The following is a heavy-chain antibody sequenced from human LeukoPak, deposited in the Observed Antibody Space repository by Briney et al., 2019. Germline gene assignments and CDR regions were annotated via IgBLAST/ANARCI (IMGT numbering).Heavy chain of an antibody. Sequence: ASVKVSCKASEYTFTSYYMHWVRQAPGQGLEWMGIINPSGGSTSYAQKFQGRVTMTRDMSTSTVYMELSSLRSEDTAVYYCARVPLLYSSGWYAFDYWGQGTLVTVSS. D-gene: IGHD6-19*01. CDR3: ARVPLLYSSGWYAFDY. CDR2: INPSGGST. CDR1: EYTFTSYY. V-gene: IGHV1-46*01. J-gene: IGHJ4*02.